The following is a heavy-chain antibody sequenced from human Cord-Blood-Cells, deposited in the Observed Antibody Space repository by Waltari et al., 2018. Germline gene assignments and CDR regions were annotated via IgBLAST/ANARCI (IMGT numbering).Heavy chain of an antibody. CDR2: ISYDGSNK. Sequence: QVQLVESGGGVVQPGRSLRLSCAAPGFTFSSYSMHWVRQAPGKGLEWVAVISYDGSNKYYADSVKGRFTISRDNSKNTLYLQMNSLRAEDTAVYYCARDSRGGPTHPWGQGTLVTVSS. CDR1: GFTFSSYS. V-gene: IGHV3-30*04. J-gene: IGHJ5*02. CDR3: ARDSRGGPTHP. D-gene: IGHD3-10*01.